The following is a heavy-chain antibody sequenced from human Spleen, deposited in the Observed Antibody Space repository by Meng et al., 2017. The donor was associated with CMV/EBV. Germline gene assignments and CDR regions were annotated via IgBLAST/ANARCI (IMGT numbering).Heavy chain of an antibody. Sequence: SVKVSCKASGGTFSNYAINWVRQAPGQGLEWMGGFIPSFDTANYAQKLQGRVTITTDESMTTAYMELSSLRSEDTAVYYCASGLRSYDLLTYSYYNPMDVWGQGTTVTVSS. CDR2: FIPSFDTA. J-gene: IGHJ6*02. V-gene: IGHV1-69*05. CDR3: ASGLRSYDLLTYSYYNPMDV. D-gene: IGHD3-9*01. CDR1: GGTFSNYA.